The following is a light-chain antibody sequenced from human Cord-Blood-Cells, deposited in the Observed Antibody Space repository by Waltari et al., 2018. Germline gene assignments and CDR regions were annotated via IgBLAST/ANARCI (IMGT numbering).Light chain of an antibody. Sequence: SAIPQPASVSGSPGQSITISCTGTSSDVGGYNYVSWYQQHPSKAPKLMIYDVSNRPSGVSNRFSGSKSGNTASLTISGLQAEDEADYYCSSYTSSSTLVVFGGGTKLTVL. V-gene: IGLV2-14*01. J-gene: IGLJ2*01. CDR2: DVS. CDR3: SSYTSSSTLVV. CDR1: SSDVGGYNY.